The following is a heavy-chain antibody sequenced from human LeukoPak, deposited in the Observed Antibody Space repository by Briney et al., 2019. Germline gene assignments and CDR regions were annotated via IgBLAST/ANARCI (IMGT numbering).Heavy chain of an antibody. V-gene: IGHV3-64*01. CDR3: ARDKQQLVDEDLYYYYYMDV. J-gene: IGHJ6*03. CDR1: GFTFDDYA. D-gene: IGHD6-13*01. Sequence: PGGSLRLSCAASGFTFDDYAMHWVRQAPGKGLEYVSAISSNGGSTYYANSVKGRFTISRDNSKNTLYLQMGSLRAEDMAVYYCARDKQQLVDEDLYYYYYMDVWGKGTTVTVSS. CDR2: ISSNGGST.